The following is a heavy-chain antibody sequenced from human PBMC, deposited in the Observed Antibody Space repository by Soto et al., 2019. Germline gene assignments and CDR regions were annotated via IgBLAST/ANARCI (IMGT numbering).Heavy chain of an antibody. Sequence: SETLSLTCAFSGVSFNNNYWSWIRQPPGKGLEWIGEIYYRGNTNYNPSLNGRVTISVDTSKNQFSLNLNSVTAADTAVYYCASARWDYWGPGTLVTVPQ. J-gene: IGHJ4*02. CDR3: ASARWDY. CDR1: GVSFNNNY. CDR2: IYYRGNT. V-gene: IGHV4-34*01.